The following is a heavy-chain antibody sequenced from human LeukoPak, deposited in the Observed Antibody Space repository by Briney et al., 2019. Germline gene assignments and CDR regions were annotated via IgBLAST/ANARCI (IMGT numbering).Heavy chain of an antibody. J-gene: IGHJ4*02. CDR1: VESFRGYY. D-gene: IGHD3-10*01. Sequence: SQTLSLTCAVYVESFRGYYWSCIRDPPAKGLEWIGELNHSGSTNYNPSLKSRVTISVDTSKNQFSLKLSSVTAADTAVYYCARIRKTYYYGSGSYFDYWGQGTLVTVSS. V-gene: IGHV4-34*01. CDR3: ARIRKTYYYGSGSYFDY. CDR2: LNHSGST.